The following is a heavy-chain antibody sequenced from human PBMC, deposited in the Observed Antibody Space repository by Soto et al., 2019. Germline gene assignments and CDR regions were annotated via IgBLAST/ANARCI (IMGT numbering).Heavy chain of an antibody. J-gene: IGHJ5*01. Sequence: ETLALTCTVSGAFISGYYWSWIRQPSGKGLEWIGRIYTSGSTKYSPSLKSRATMSVDTSKKQFSLKLNSVTAADTAVYYCARESTVAGTDNWFDSWGQGTLVTVSS. V-gene: IGHV4-4*07. D-gene: IGHD6-13*01. CDR1: GAFISGYY. CDR3: ARESTVAGTDNWFDS. CDR2: IYTSGST.